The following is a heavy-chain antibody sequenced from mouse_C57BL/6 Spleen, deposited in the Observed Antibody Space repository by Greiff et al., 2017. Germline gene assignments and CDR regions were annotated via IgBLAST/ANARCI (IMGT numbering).Heavy chain of an antibody. D-gene: IGHD2-3*01. CDR1: GYTFTSYG. CDR3: ARSGIYDGYSEYFDV. Sequence: QVQLQQSGAELARPGASVKLSCKASGYTFTSYGISWVKQRTGQGLEWIGEIYPRSGNTYYNEKFKGKGTLTADKSSSTAYMGCRSLTYEDSAVYFCARSGIYDGYSEYFDVWGTGTTVTVSS. CDR2: IYPRSGNT. V-gene: IGHV1-81*01. J-gene: IGHJ1*03.